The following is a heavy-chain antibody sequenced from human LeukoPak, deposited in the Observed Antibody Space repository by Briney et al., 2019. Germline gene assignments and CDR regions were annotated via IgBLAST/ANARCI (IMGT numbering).Heavy chain of an antibody. CDR1: GFTFSSYG. CDR2: ISYDGSNK. Sequence: GGSLRLSCAASGFTFSSYGMHWVRQAPGKGLEWVAVISYDGSNKYYADSVKGRFTISRDNSKNTLYLQMNSLRAEDTAVYYCAKELLLWFGELSGLDYWGQGTLVTVSS. D-gene: IGHD3-10*01. J-gene: IGHJ4*02. CDR3: AKELLLWFGELSGLDY. V-gene: IGHV3-30*18.